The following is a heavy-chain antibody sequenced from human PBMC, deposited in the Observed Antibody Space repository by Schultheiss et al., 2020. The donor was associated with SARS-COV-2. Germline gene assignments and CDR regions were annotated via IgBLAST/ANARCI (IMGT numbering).Heavy chain of an antibody. J-gene: IGHJ4*02. CDR2: INHSGST. D-gene: IGHD4-17*01. Sequence: SETLSLTCAVYGGSFSGYYWSWIRQPPGKGLEWIGEINHSGSTNYNPSLKSRVTISVDTSKNQFSLKLSSVTAADTAVYYCARELGGDYDYWGQGTLVTVSS. CDR1: GGSFSGYY. V-gene: IGHV4-34*01. CDR3: ARELGGDYDY.